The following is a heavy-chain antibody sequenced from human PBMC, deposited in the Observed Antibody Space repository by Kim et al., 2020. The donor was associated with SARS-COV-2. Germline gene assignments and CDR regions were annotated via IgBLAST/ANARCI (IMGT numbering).Heavy chain of an antibody. J-gene: IGHJ5*02. D-gene: IGHD1-20*01. CDR2: IYYSGST. Sequence: SETLSLTCTVSGGSISSYYWSWIRQPPGKGLEWIGYIYYSGSTNYNPSLKSRVTISVDTSKNQFSLKLSSVTAADTAVYYCARDFLGITGTPGLDWFDPWGQGTLVTVSS. V-gene: IGHV4-59*13. CDR1: GGSISSYY. CDR3: ARDFLGITGTPGLDWFDP.